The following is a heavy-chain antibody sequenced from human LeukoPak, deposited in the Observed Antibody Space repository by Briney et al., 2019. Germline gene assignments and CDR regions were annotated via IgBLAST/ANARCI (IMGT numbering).Heavy chain of an antibody. D-gene: IGHD3-22*01. J-gene: IGHJ4*02. Sequence: GGSLRLSCAASGFTFSTYGMHWVRQAPGKGLEWAAVISYDGSKKYYADSVKGRFTISRDNSKSTLYLQMNSLRVEDTAVYYCAKGCYDTSGYLDYWGQGILVTVSS. CDR1: GFTFSTYG. CDR3: AKGCYDTSGYLDY. V-gene: IGHV3-30*18. CDR2: ISYDGSKK.